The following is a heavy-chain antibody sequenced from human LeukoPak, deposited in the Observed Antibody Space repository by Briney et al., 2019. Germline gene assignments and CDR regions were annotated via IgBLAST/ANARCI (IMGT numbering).Heavy chain of an antibody. CDR1: GFTSSSYA. Sequence: GASLRLSCAASGFTSSSYAMSWVRQAPGKGLEWVSSISDSGVYTYYADSVKGRFTISRDNSKNTLCLQMNSLRAEDTAVYYCAKERCSSSSCCVDYWGQGTLVTVSS. CDR3: AKERCSSSSCCVDY. D-gene: IGHD2-2*01. V-gene: IGHV3-23*01. J-gene: IGHJ4*02. CDR2: ISDSGVYT.